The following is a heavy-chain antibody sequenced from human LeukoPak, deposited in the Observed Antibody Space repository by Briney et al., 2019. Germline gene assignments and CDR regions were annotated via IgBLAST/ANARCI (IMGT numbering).Heavy chain of an antibody. Sequence: GASVKVSCKASGYTFTSYDINWERQATGQGLEWMGWMNPNSGNTCYAQKFQGRVTMTRNTSISTAYMELSSLRSEDTAVYYCARGRGYDSTLGYWGQGTLVTVSS. CDR1: GYTFTSYD. D-gene: IGHD3-22*01. CDR2: MNPNSGNT. V-gene: IGHV1-8*01. CDR3: ARGRGYDSTLGY. J-gene: IGHJ4*02.